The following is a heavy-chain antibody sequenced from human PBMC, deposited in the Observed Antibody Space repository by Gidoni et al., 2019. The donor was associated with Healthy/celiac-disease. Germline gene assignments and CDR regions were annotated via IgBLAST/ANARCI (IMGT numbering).Heavy chain of an antibody. V-gene: IGHV1-69*02. D-gene: IGHD6-19*01. CDR3: ARAGGPSGWSFFDY. CDR2: IIPIFGIA. Sequence: QVQLVQSGAEGKKPGSSVKVSCKASGGPFSSYTISWVRQAPGQGLEWMGRIIPIFGIANYAQKFQGRVTITADKSTSTAYMELSSLRSEDTAVYYCARAGGPSGWSFFDYWGQGTLVTVSS. J-gene: IGHJ4*02. CDR1: GGPFSSYT.